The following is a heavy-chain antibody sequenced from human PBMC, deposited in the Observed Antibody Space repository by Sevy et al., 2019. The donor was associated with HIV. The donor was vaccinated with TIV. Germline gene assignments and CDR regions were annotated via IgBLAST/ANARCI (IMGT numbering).Heavy chain of an antibody. CDR1: GFTFSSYW. D-gene: IGHD1-26*01. J-gene: IGHJ3*02. V-gene: IGHV3-7*01. CDR2: IKQDGSEK. CDR3: ARAPRQAGAATGGAFDI. Sequence: GGSLRLSCAASGFTFSSYWMSWVRQAPGKGLEWVANIKQDGSEKYYVDSVKGRFTISRDNAKNSLYLKMNSLRAEETAVYYCARAPRQAGAATGGAFDIWGQGTMVTVSS.